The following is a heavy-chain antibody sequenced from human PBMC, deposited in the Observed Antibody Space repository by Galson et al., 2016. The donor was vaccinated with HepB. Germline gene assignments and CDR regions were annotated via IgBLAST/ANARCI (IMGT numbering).Heavy chain of an antibody. D-gene: IGHD3-22*01. CDR2: INHSGST. V-gene: IGHV4-34*01. CDR1: GESFSGYY. Sequence: LSLTCAVYGESFSGYYWSWIRQPPGKGLEWIGEINHSGSTNYNPSLKRRVTMSVDTSKKQFPLKLNSVTAADTAVYYCARGRYSGYSDYWGQGTLVTVSS. CDR3: ARGRYSGYSDY. J-gene: IGHJ4*02.